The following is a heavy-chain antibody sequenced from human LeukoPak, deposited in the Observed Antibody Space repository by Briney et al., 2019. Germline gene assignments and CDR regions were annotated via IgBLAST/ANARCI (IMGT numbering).Heavy chain of an antibody. CDR2: ISAYNGNT. J-gene: IGHJ6*03. D-gene: IGHD4-17*01. CDR1: GYTFTSYG. CDR3: ARCSGGRTVTTSSNWETTNYYYMDV. Sequence: ASVKVSCKASGYTFTSYGISWVRQAPGQGLEWMGWISAYNGNTNYAQKFQGRVTMTTDTSTSTAYMELRSLRSDDTGVYYCARCSGGRTVTTSSNWETTNYYYMDVWGKGTTVTVSS. V-gene: IGHV1-18*01.